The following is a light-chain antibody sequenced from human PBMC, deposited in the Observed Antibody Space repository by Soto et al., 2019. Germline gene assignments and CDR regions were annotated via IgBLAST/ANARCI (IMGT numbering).Light chain of an antibody. CDR3: QQSYSTR. V-gene: IGKV1-39*01. J-gene: IGKJ1*01. CDR2: AAS. Sequence: DIQMTQSPSSLSASVGDRVTITCRASQSISSYLNWYQQKPGKAPKLLIYAASSLQSGVPSRFSGSGSGTDFTLTISSLQLEDFATYYCQQSYSTRFGQGTKVDIK. CDR1: QSISSY.